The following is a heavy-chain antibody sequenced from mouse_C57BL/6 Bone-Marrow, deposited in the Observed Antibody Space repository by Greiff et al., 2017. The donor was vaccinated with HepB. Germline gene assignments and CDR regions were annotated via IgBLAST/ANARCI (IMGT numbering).Heavy chain of an antibody. V-gene: IGHV1-55*01. CDR2: IYPGSGST. CDR3: AREDEGYAMDY. J-gene: IGHJ4*01. Sequence: QVQLQQPGAELVKPGASVKMSCKASGYTFTSYWITWVKQRPGQGLEWIGDIYPGSGSTNYNEKFKSKATLTVDTSSSTAYMQSSSLTSEDSEVYYCAREDEGYAMDYWGQGTSVTVSS. CDR1: GYTFTSYW.